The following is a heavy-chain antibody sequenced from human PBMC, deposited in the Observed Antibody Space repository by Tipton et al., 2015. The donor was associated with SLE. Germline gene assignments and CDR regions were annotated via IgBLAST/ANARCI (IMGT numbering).Heavy chain of an antibody. J-gene: IGHJ4*02. Sequence: TLSLTCAVYGGSFSGYYWSWIRQPPGKGLEWIGEISHSGATNYSPSLKSRITISVDTSKNQFSLKLSSVTAADTAVYYCARGQGDFWSEDYWGQGTLVTVSS. V-gene: IGHV4-34*01. D-gene: IGHD3-3*01. CDR3: ARGQGDFWSEDY. CDR1: GGSFSGYY. CDR2: ISHSGAT.